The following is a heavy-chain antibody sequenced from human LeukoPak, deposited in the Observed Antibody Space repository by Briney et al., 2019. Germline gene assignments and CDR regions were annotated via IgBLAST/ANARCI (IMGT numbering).Heavy chain of an antibody. D-gene: IGHD2/OR15-2a*01. V-gene: IGHV4-38-2*01. CDR3: ARQESGFDFDY. CDR1: GYSISSGYY. CDR2: IYHSGST. Sequence: SETLSLTCAVSGYSISSGYYWGWIRQPPGKGLEWIGSIYHSGSTYYNPSLKSRVTISVDTSKNQFSLKLSSVTAADTDDYYCARQESGFDFDYWGQGTLVTVYS. J-gene: IGHJ4*02.